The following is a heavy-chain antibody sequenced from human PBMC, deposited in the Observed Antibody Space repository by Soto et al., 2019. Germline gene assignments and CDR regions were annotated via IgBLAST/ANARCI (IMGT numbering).Heavy chain of an antibody. CDR3: AREGSPTSYCSSTSCYGMDV. D-gene: IGHD2-2*01. CDR2: ISSSSSTI. Sequence: PGGSLRLSCAASGFTFSSYSMNWVRQAPGKGLEWVSYISSSSSTIYYADSVKGRFTISRDNAKNSLYLQMNSLRDEDTAVYYCAREGSPTSYCSSTSCYGMDVWGQGTTVTVS. CDR1: GFTFSSYS. J-gene: IGHJ6*02. V-gene: IGHV3-48*02.